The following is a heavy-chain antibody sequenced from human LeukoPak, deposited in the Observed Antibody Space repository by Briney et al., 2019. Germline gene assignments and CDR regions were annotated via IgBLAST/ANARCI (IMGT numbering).Heavy chain of an antibody. D-gene: IGHD7-27*01. CDR2: IYCDGSKT. CDR3: ARRAELGMRWFDP. CDR1: GYTFTDYW. Sequence: GESLKISCEGSGYTFTDYWIGWVRQMPGKGLEWMGIIYCDGSKTIYSPSFQSQVTISVDKSINTAYLRWSSLKASDTAIYFCARRAELGMRWFDPWGQGTLVTV. J-gene: IGHJ5*02. V-gene: IGHV5-51*01.